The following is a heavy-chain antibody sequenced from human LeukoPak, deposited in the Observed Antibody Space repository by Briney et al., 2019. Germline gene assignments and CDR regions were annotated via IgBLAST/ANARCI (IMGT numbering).Heavy chain of an antibody. D-gene: IGHD3-22*01. J-gene: IGHJ4*02. CDR2: IIPIFGTA. CDR1: GDTFSSYA. Sequence: VASVKVSCKASGDTFSSYAISWVRQAPGQGLEWMGGIIPIFGTANYAQKFQGRVTITTDESTSTAYMELSSLRSEDTAVYYCARGSAFYDSSGYLSYYFDYWGQGTLVTVSS. V-gene: IGHV1-69*05. CDR3: ARGSAFYDSSGYLSYYFDY.